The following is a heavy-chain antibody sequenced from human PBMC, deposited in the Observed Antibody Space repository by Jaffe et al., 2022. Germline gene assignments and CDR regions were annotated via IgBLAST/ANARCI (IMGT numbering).Heavy chain of an antibody. J-gene: IGHJ6*03. V-gene: IGHV1-69*01. CDR2: IIPIFGTA. Sequence: QVQLVQSGAEVKKPGSSVKVSCKASGGTFSSYAISWVRQAPGQGLEWMGGIIPIFGTANYAQKFQGRVTITADESTSTAYMELSSLRSEDTAVYYCARAPIEYCSSTSCYKANYYYYYMDVWGKGTTVTVSS. CDR1: GGTFSSYA. CDR3: ARAPIEYCSSTSCYKANYYYYYMDV. D-gene: IGHD2-2*02.